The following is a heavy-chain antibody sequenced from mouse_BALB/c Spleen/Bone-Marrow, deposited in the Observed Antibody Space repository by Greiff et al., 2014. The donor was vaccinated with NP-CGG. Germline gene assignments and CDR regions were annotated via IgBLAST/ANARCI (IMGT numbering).Heavy chain of an antibody. CDR3: ARGSSPYYYAMDY. Sequence: SGPELVRPWVSVKISCKGSGYTFTDYAMHWVKQSHAKSLEWIGVISTYSGNTNYNQKFKGKATMTVDKSSSTAYMELARLTSEDSAIYYCARGSSPYYYAMDYWGQGTSVTVSS. CDR2: ISTYSGNT. CDR1: GYTFTDYA. V-gene: IGHV1-67*01. D-gene: IGHD1-1*01. J-gene: IGHJ4*01.